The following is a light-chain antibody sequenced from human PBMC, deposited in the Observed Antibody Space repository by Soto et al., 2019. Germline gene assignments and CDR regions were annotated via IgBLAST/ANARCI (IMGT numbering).Light chain of an antibody. CDR1: QTISSW. V-gene: IGKV1-5*03. CDR3: QHYNSYSEA. CDR2: KAS. J-gene: IGKJ1*01. Sequence: DIQMTQSPSTLSVSVGDRVTITCRASQTISSWLAWYQQKPGRAPKLLIYKASTLKSGVPSRFSGSGSGTEFTLTISSLQPDDFATYYCQHYNSYSEAFGQGTKVDFK.